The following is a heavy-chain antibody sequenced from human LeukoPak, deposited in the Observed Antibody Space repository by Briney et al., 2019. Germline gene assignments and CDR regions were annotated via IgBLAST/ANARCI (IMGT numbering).Heavy chain of an antibody. CDR1: GFTFSSYA. V-gene: IGHV3-30-3*01. CDR3: ARDDSITMAHDFDY. D-gene: IGHD3-10*01. J-gene: IGHJ4*02. Sequence: GRPLRFSCAASGFTFSSYAMHWVRQAPGKGLEWVAVISYDGSNKYYADSVKGRFTISRDNSKNTLYLQMNSLRAEDTAVYYCARDDSITMAHDFDYWGQGTLVTVSS. CDR2: ISYDGSNK.